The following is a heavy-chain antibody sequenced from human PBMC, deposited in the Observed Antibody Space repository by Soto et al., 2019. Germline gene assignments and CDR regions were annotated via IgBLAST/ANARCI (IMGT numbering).Heavy chain of an antibody. V-gene: IGHV1-8*01. J-gene: IGHJ5*02. CDR1: GYTFTSYD. Sequence: VQLVQSGAEVKKPGASVKVSCKASGYTFTSYDINWVRQATGQGLEWMGWMNPNSGNTGYAQKFQGRVTMTRHTSISTAYMELSSLRSEDTAVYYCARPRYCSSTSCPSRFDPWGQGTLVTVSS. CDR3: ARPRYCSSTSCPSRFDP. D-gene: IGHD2-2*01. CDR2: MNPNSGNT.